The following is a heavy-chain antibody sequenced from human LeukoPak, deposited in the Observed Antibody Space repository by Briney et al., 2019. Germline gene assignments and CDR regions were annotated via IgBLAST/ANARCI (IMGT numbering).Heavy chain of an antibody. J-gene: IGHJ3*02. V-gene: IGHV4-34*01. CDR2: INHSGST. D-gene: IGHD3-22*01. CDR3: ARVVNYDSSGGATDAFDI. CDR1: GGSFSGYY. Sequence: SETLSLTCAVYGGSFSGYYWSWIRQPPGKGLEWIGEINHSGSTNYNPSLKSRVTISVDTSKNQFSLKLSSVTAADTAVYYCARVVNYDSSGGATDAFDIWGQGTMVTVSS.